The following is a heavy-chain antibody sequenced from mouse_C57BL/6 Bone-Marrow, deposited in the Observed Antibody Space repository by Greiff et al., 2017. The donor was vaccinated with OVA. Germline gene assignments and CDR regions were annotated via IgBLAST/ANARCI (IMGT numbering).Heavy chain of an antibody. CDR3: ARGNGAWFAY. CDR1: GYTFTSYW. CDR2: IDPSDSYT. V-gene: IGHV1-69*01. J-gene: IGHJ3*01. D-gene: IGHD2-1*01. Sequence: QVQLQQPGAELVMPGASVKLSCKASGYTFTSYWMHWVKQRPGQGLEWIGEIDPSDSYTNYNQKFKGKSTLTVDKSSSTAYMQRSSLTSEDSAVYYCARGNGAWFAYWGQGTLVTVSA.